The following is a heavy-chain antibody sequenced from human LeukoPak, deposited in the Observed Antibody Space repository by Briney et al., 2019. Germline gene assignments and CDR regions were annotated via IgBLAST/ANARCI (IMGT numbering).Heavy chain of an antibody. CDR1: GFTFSSYG. V-gene: IGHV3-30*18. CDR3: AKNALRHYYDSSGYYFDAFDI. D-gene: IGHD3-22*01. CDR2: ISYDGSNK. Sequence: PGGSLRLSCAASGFTFSSYGMHWVRQAPSKGLEWVAVISYDGSNKYYADSVKGRFTISRDNSKNTLYLQMNSLRAEDTAVYYCAKNALRHYYDSSGYYFDAFDIWGQGTMVTVSS. J-gene: IGHJ3*02.